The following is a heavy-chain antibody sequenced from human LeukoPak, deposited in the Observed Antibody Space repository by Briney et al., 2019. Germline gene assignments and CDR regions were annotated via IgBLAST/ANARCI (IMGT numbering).Heavy chain of an antibody. J-gene: IGHJ4*02. CDR1: RFTFSDFY. CDR3: ARHARVAGFDY. Sequence: PGGSLRLSCAASRFTFSDFYMSWIRQAPGMGLEWISYISNSGTTIYYADSVKGRFTISRDNAKNSLYLQMNSLRAEDTAVYYCARHARVAGFDYWGLGTLVTVSS. CDR2: ISNSGTTI. D-gene: IGHD6-19*01. V-gene: IGHV3-11*04.